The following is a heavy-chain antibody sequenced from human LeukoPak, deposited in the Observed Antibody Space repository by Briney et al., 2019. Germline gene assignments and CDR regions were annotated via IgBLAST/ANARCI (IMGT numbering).Heavy chain of an antibody. CDR2: ISAYDAQI. V-gene: IGHV1-18*01. Sequence: ASVKVSCKASGYTFTNHGISWVRQAPGQGLEWMGWISAYDAQIEYAQKFQGRVTLTKDTSTSTAYMEVRSLTSDDTAVYYCARDIGISQFDYWGQGTLVTVSS. CDR3: ARDIGISQFDY. D-gene: IGHD3-10*01. CDR1: GYTFTNHG. J-gene: IGHJ4*02.